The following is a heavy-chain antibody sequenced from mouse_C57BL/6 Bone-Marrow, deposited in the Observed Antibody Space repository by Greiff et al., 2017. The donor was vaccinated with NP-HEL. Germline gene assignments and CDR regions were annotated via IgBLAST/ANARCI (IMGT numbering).Heavy chain of an antibody. V-gene: IGHV1-64*01. D-gene: IGHD2-10*02. Sequence: QVQLQQPGAELVKPGASVKLSCKASGYTFTSYWMHWVKQRPGQGLEWIGMIHPNSGSTNYNEKFKSKATLTVDKSSSTAYMQLSSLTSEDSAVYYCARRVWSYAMDYWGQGTSVTVSS. CDR3: ARRVWSYAMDY. CDR1: GYTFTSYW. J-gene: IGHJ4*01. CDR2: IHPNSGST.